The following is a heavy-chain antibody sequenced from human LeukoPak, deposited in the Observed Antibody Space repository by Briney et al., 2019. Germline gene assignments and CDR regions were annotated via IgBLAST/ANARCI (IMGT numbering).Heavy chain of an antibody. D-gene: IGHD4-23*01. CDR2: VQRDGSDK. V-gene: IGHV3-7*03. J-gene: IGHJ4*02. CDR1: GFTFSGYW. CDR3: AKYDSGYSLDY. Sequence: GGSLRLSCVASGFTFSGYWMSWVRQAPGKGLEWVAKVQRDGSDKEYVDSVKGRFGISRDNAKNSLFLQMNSLRAEDTAIYFCAKYDSGYSLDYWGQGTLVIVSS.